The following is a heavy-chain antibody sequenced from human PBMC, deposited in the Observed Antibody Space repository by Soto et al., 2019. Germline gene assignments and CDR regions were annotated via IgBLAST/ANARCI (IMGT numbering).Heavy chain of an antibody. V-gene: IGHV4-59*08. CDR2: IYYSGST. J-gene: IGHJ6*03. CDR3: ARLRGQWLVQKQDYYYYYMDV. D-gene: IGHD6-19*01. Sequence: SETLSLTCTVSGGSISSYYWSWIRQPPGKGLEWIGYIYYSGSTNYNPSLKSRVTISVDTSKNQFSLELSSVTAADTAVYYCARLRGQWLVQKQDYYYYYMDVWGKGTTVTVSS. CDR1: GGSISSYY.